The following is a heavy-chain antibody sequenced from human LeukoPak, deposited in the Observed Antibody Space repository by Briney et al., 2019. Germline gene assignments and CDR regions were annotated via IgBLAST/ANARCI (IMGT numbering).Heavy chain of an antibody. Sequence: GGSLRLSCAASGFTFSSYSMNWVRQAPGKGLEWVSSISSSSSYIYYADSVKGRFTISRDNAKNSLYLQMNSLRAEDTAVYYCARDSLYNWNPLYFDYWGQGTLVTVFS. V-gene: IGHV3-21*01. CDR3: ARDSLYNWNPLYFDY. J-gene: IGHJ4*02. CDR2: ISSSSSYI. D-gene: IGHD1-20*01. CDR1: GFTFSSYS.